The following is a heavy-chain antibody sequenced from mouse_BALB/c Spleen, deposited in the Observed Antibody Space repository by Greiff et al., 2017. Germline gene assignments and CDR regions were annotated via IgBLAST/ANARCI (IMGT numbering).Heavy chain of an antibody. CDR3: ARSALRGNYFDY. CDR1: GFTFSSFG. CDR2: ISSGSSTI. V-gene: IGHV5-17*02. J-gene: IGHJ2*01. D-gene: IGHD1-1*01. Sequence: EVKLVESGGGLVQPGGSRKLSCAASGFTFSSFGMHWVRQAPEKGLEWVAYISSGSSTIYYADTVKGRFTISRDNPKNTLFLQMTSLRSEDTAMYYCARSALRGNYFDYWGQGTTLTVSS.